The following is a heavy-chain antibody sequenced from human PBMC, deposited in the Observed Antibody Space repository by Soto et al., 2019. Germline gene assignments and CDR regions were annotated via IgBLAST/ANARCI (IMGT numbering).Heavy chain of an antibody. Sequence: EVQLLESGGGLVQPGGSLRLSCAASGFTFNNFAMSWVRQAPGKGLEWVSSISAGGGSTYYGDAVKGRFTISRDNSKKTLYLQMTSLRAEDTAVYYCARCPGEKCARNTISGVVGEGFDYWGQGTLVTVSS. CDR1: GFTFNNFA. J-gene: IGHJ4*02. CDR2: ISAGGGST. CDR3: ARCPGEKCARNTISGVVGEGFDY. V-gene: IGHV3-23*02. D-gene: IGHD3-3*01.